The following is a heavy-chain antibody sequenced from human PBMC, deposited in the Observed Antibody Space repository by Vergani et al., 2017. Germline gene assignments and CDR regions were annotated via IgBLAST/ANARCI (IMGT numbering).Heavy chain of an antibody. V-gene: IGHV4-39*07. CDR3: ARAVVVTDDAFDI. CDR1: GGSISSSSYY. CDR2: IYYSGST. D-gene: IGHD3-22*01. Sequence: QLQLQESGPGLVKPSEPLSLTCTVSGGSISSSSYYWGWIRQPPGKGLEWIGSIYYSGSTYYNPSLKSRVTISVDTSKNQFSLKLSAVTAADTAVYYCARAVVVTDDAFDIWGQGTMVTVSS. J-gene: IGHJ3*02.